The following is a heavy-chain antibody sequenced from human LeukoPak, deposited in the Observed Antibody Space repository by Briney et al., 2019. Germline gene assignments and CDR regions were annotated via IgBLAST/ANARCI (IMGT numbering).Heavy chain of an antibody. CDR1: GFTFSSYA. CDR3: AKDRGIVVVPAARYDY. Sequence: GGSLRLSCAASGFTFSSYAMSWVRQAPGKGLEWVSAISGSGGSTYYADSVKGRFTISRDNSKSTLYLQMNSPRAEDTAVYYCAKDRGIVVVPAARYDYWGQGTLVTVSS. V-gene: IGHV3-23*01. CDR2: ISGSGGST. J-gene: IGHJ4*02. D-gene: IGHD2-2*01.